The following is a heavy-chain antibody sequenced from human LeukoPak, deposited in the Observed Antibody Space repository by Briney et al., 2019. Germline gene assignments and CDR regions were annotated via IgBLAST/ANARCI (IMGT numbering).Heavy chain of an antibody. CDR1: GYSISSGYY. D-gene: IGHD2-2*01. Sequence: SETLSLTCIVSGYSISSGYYWVWIRQPPGKGLEWIGSIYHSGSTNYNPSLKSRVTISVDTSKNQFSLKLSSVTAADTAVYYCARGVVVVPARAGWFDPWGQGTLVTVSS. CDR2: IYHSGST. J-gene: IGHJ5*02. CDR3: ARGVVVVPARAGWFDP. V-gene: IGHV4-38-2*02.